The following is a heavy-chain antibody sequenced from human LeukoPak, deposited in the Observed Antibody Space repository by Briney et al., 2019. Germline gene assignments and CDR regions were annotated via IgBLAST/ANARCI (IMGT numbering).Heavy chain of an antibody. Sequence: GGSLRLSCAASGFTLSSYGMHWVRQAPGKGLEWVAVIWYDGSNKDYADSVKGRFTISRDNSKNTLYLQMNSLRAEDTAVYYCARGPIAARYYYYYMDVWGKGTTVTVSS. CDR2: IWYDGSNK. CDR1: GFTLSSYG. J-gene: IGHJ6*03. CDR3: ARGPIAARYYYYYMDV. V-gene: IGHV3-33*08. D-gene: IGHD6-6*01.